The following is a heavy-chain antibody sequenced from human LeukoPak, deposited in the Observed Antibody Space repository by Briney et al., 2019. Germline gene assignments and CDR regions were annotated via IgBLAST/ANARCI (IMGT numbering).Heavy chain of an antibody. Sequence: ASVKVSCTTSGYTFTDYPIHWVRQAPGQRLEWMGWINVDSGNTKYSQEFQGRVTITRDTSASTAYMELSSLGSEDMAVYYCAKVGYYYDASGFYSYFEYWGQGTLVTVSS. J-gene: IGHJ4*02. D-gene: IGHD3-22*01. CDR3: AKVGYYYDASGFYSYFEY. CDR2: INVDSGNT. V-gene: IGHV1-3*03. CDR1: GYTFTDYP.